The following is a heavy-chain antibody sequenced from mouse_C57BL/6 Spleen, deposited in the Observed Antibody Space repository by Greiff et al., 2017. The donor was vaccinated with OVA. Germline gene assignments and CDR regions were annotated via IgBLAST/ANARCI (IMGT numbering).Heavy chain of an antibody. Sequence: EVQRVESGPGLVKPSQSLSLTCSVTGYSITSGYYWNWIRQFPGNKLEWMGYISYDGSNNYNPSLKNRISITRDTSKNQFFLKLNSVTTEDTATYYCASERGYAMDYWGQGTSVTVSS. CDR3: ASERGYAMDY. CDR1: GYSITSGYY. J-gene: IGHJ4*01. V-gene: IGHV3-6*01. CDR2: ISYDGSN.